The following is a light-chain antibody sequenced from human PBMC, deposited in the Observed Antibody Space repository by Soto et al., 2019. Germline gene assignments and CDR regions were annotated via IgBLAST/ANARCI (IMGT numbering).Light chain of an antibody. V-gene: IGKV1-5*01. CDR2: HAS. CDR3: QQYMSYS. CDR1: QSISSW. Sequence: DIQMTQSPSTLSASVGDRVTITCRASQSISSWLAWYQQKPGTAPKLLIYHASTLESGVPSRFSGSGSGTEFTLTISSLQPDDFATYYCQQYMSYSFGQGTTGDIK. J-gene: IGKJ1*01.